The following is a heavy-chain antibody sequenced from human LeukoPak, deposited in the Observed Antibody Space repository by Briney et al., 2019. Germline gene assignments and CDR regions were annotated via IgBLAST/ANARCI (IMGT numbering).Heavy chain of an antibody. V-gene: IGHV3-7*01. CDR1: GFTFSSYW. J-gene: IGHJ6*03. CDR2: IKQDGSEK. Sequence: PGGSLRLSCAASGFTFSSYWMSWVRRAPGKGLEWVANIKQDGSEKYYVDSVKGRFTISRDNAKNSLYLQMNSLRAEDTAVYYCARDLYYDFWSGYYLYYYYMDVWGKGTTVTVSS. CDR3: ARDLYYDFWSGYYLYYYYMDV. D-gene: IGHD3-3*01.